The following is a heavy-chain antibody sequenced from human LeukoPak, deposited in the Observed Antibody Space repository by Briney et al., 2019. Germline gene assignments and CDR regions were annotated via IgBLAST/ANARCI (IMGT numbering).Heavy chain of an antibody. V-gene: IGHV4-38-2*01. CDR1: GYSISSGYY. D-gene: IGHD3-10*01. CDR3: ARGPRGYYYGSGSYYRY. J-gene: IGHJ4*02. Sequence: SETLSLTCAVSGYSISSGYYWGWIRQPPGKGLEWIGEINHSGSTNYNPSLKSRVTISVDTSKNQFSLKLSSVTAADTAVYYCARGPRGYYYGSGSYYRYWGQGTLVTVSS. CDR2: INHSGST.